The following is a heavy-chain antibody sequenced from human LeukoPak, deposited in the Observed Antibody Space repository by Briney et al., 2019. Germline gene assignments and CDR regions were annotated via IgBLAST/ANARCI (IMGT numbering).Heavy chain of an antibody. D-gene: IGHD3-22*01. V-gene: IGHV4-34*01. CDR3: ARSGINTYYYDSSGIGY. CDR1: GGSFSGYY. Sequence: SETLSLTCAVYGGSFSGYYWSWIRQPPGKGLEWIGEINHSGSTNYNPSLKGRVTISVDTSKNQFSLKLSSVTAADTAVYYCARSGINTYYYDSSGIGYWGQGTLVTVSS. J-gene: IGHJ4*02. CDR2: INHSGST.